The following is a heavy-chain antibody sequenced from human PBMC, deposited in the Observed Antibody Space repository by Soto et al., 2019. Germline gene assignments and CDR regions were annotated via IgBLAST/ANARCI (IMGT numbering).Heavy chain of an antibody. V-gene: IGHV3-30*18. CDR1: GFAFSSYG. Sequence: GGSLRLSCAASGFAFSSYGMHWVRQAPGKGLEWVTGILYDGSDKYYADSVKGRFTISRENSKNTLYLQMNSLRTEDSAVYYCAKAGGGFGDFVHHWGQGTPVTVSS. CDR3: AKAGGGFGDFVHH. J-gene: IGHJ4*02. D-gene: IGHD3-10*01. CDR2: ILYDGSDK.